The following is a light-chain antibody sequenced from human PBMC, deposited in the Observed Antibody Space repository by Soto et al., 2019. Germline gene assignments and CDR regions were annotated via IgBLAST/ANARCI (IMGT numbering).Light chain of an antibody. CDR1: QSLLESNGYNY. J-gene: IGKJ2*01. CDR3: TQPLQPPAT. V-gene: IGKV2-28*01. CDR2: LAS. Sequence: DVVMTQSPLSLPVTPGEPASISCRSSQSLLESNGYNYLDWYLQKPGQSPQLLIYLASNRASGVPYRCSGCVSGTDFTLKISGVESEDVGGYYSTQPLQPPATVGQGTKLEI.